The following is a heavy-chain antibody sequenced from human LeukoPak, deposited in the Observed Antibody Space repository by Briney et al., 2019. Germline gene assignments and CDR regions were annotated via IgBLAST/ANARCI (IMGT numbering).Heavy chain of an antibody. D-gene: IGHD3-22*01. CDR2: INPSGGST. CDR3: ARASPSGKIVANPIDY. V-gene: IGHV1-46*01. CDR1: GYTFTSYY. Sequence: GASVKVSCKASGYTFTSYYMHWVRQAPGQGLEWMGIINPSGGSTSYAQKFQGRVTMTRDTSTSTVYMGLSRLRSEDTAVYYCARASPSGKIVANPIDYWGQGTLVTVSS. J-gene: IGHJ4*02.